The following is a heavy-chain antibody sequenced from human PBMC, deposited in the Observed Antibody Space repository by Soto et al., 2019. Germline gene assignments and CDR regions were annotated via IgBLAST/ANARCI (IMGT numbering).Heavy chain of an antibody. CDR1: GGSISSDY. Sequence: SETLSLTCTVSGGSISSDYWSWIRQPPGKGLEWIGYIYYGGSTHSNPSLKSRVTISVDRSKNQFSLKLSSVTAADTAVYYCASGLVTTLHYWGQGTLVTVSS. D-gene: IGHD4-17*01. CDR2: IYYGGST. V-gene: IGHV4-59*12. CDR3: ASGLVTTLHY. J-gene: IGHJ4*02.